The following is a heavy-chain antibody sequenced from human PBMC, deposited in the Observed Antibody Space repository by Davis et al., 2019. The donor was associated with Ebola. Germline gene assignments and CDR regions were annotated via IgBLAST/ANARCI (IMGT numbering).Heavy chain of an antibody. Sequence: SVKVSCKASGYTLTSYAMNWVRQAPGQGLEWMGGIIPIFGTANYAQKFQGRVTITADESTSTAYMELSSLRSEDTAVYYCARVAATGSGGYWGQGTLVTVSS. J-gene: IGHJ4*02. CDR2: IIPIFGTA. CDR3: ARVAATGSGGY. D-gene: IGHD2-15*01. V-gene: IGHV1-69*13. CDR1: GYTLTSYA.